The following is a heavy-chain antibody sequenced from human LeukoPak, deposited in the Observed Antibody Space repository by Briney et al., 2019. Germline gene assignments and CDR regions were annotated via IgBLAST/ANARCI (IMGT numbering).Heavy chain of an antibody. J-gene: IGHJ4*02. CDR1: RFTFSSYA. V-gene: IGHV3-30-3*01. Sequence: GGSLRLSCAASRFTFSSYAMHWVRQAPGKGLEWVAVISYDGSNKYYADSVKGRFTISRDNSKNTLYLQMNSLRAEDTAVYYCARRSSEWLIYYFDYWGQGTLVTVSS. CDR3: ARRSSEWLIYYFDY. D-gene: IGHD3-3*01. CDR2: ISYDGSNK.